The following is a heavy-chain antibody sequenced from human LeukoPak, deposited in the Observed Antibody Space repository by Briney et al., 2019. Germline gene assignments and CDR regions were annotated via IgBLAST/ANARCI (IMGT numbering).Heavy chain of an antibody. D-gene: IGHD6-6*01. CDR3: ARHITARTHYYFDY. CDR2: ISYSGGST. J-gene: IGHJ4*02. Sequence: HGGSLRLSCAASGFTFSSNAMSWVRQAPGKGLEWVSGISYSGGSTYYADSVKGRFTISRDNSKNTLYLQMNSLRAEDTAVYYCARHITARTHYYFDYWGQGTLVTVSS. CDR1: GFTFSSNA. V-gene: IGHV3-23*01.